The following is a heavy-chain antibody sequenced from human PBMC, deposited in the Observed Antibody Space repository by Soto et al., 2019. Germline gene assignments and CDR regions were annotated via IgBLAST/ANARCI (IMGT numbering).Heavy chain of an antibody. Sequence: QVQLVQSGAEVKKPGSSVKVSCKASGGTFSSYAISWVRQAPGQGLEWMGGIIPIFGTANYAQKFQGRVTIXADXSXNTAYMERSSLRSEDTAVYYCARLIGNWPKNWYFDLWGRGTLVTVSS. CDR3: ARLIGNWPKNWYFDL. J-gene: IGHJ2*01. D-gene: IGHD1-1*01. CDR2: IIPIFGTA. CDR1: GGTFSSYA. V-gene: IGHV1-69*12.